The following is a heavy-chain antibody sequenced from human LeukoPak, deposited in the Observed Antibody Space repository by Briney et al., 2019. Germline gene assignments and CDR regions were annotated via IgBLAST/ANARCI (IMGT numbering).Heavy chain of an antibody. J-gene: IGHJ1*01. V-gene: IGHV3-21*01. Sequence: GGSLRLSCAASGFTFTTYSMDWVRQAPGKGLEWVSSISSSSFYMYYADSVKGRFTISRDNAKNSLYLQMNSLRAEDTAVYYCARAYGSGEYYNTREYFQHRGQGTLVTVSS. D-gene: IGHD3-10*01. CDR3: ARAYGSGEYYNTREYFQH. CDR1: GFTFTTYS. CDR2: ISSSSFYM.